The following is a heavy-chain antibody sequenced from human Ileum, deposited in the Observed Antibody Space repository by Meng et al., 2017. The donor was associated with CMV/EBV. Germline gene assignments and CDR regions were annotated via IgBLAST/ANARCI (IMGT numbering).Heavy chain of an antibody. Sequence: GESLKISCAASGFTFGTYGMHWGRQAPGKGLEGVAIIWYDGNNKQYADSVRGRFTISRDNSRNTLYLQMNSLRAEDTAVYYCAKDAWVVAAALNPEFPHSQMDYQYGMDVWGQGTTVTVSS. CDR1: GFTFGTYG. CDR3: AKDAWVVAAALNPEFPHSQMDYQYGMDV. D-gene: IGHD2-15*01. V-gene: IGHV3-33*03. CDR2: IWYDGNNK. J-gene: IGHJ6*02.